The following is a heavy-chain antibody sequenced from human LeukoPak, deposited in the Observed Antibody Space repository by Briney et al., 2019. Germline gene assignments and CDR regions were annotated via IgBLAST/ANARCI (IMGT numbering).Heavy chain of an antibody. J-gene: IGHJ6*03. CDR1: RFTFSSNA. V-gene: IGHV3-23*01. D-gene: IGHD3-22*01. CDR3: ARGVVITPGYYYYMDV. CDR2: VSGSGGAT. Sequence: PGGSLRLSCAASRFTFSSNAMSWVRQAPGKGLEWVSTVSGSGGATYYAESVKGRFTISRDNSKNTLYLQMNSLRAEDTAVYYCARGVVITPGYYYYMDVWGKGTTVTVSS.